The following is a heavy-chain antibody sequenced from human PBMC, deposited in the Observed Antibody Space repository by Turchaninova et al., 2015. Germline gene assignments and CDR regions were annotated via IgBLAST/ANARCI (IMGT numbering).Heavy chain of an antibody. V-gene: IGHV4-34*01. Sequence: QVHLWQWGAGLLKPSEPRSLTCAVSGGSFSGNYRGWSHQPPGKGLDWIGEIKHRGSTNYNPSLKSRFTISVDTSKNQFSLKLSSVTAADTAVYYCARENPYCSGGSCYSGRVFFDYWGQGTLVTVSS. J-gene: IGHJ4*02. D-gene: IGHD2-15*01. CDR3: ARENPYCSGGSCYSGRVFFDY. CDR1: GGSFSGNY. CDR2: IKHRGST.